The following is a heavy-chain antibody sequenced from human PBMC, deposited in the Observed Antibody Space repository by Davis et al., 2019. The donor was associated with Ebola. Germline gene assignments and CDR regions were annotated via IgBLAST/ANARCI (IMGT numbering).Heavy chain of an antibody. Sequence: MPSETLSLTCTVSGGSISSSSYYWGWIRQPPGKGLEWIGSIHNSGSTYYGPSLKSRVTISVDTSKNQFSLKLSSVTAADTAVYYCASNYGDYVGYYYYGMDVWGQGTTVTVSS. CDR1: GGSISSSSYY. D-gene: IGHD4-17*01. CDR3: ASNYGDYVGYYYYGMDV. CDR2: IHNSGST. V-gene: IGHV4-39*07. J-gene: IGHJ6*02.